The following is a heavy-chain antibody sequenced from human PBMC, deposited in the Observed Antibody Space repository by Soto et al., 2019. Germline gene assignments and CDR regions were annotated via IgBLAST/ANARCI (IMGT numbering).Heavy chain of an antibody. J-gene: IGHJ3*02. CDR1: GASITISY. D-gene: IGHD3-22*01. CDR2: VHYSGST. V-gene: IGHV4-59*01. CDR3: ARGYYDSRGQSNTFDI. Sequence: SETLSLTCTVSGASITISYWSWIRQSPGKRLEWIAYVHYSGSTNYNPSLKSRVTISVDTSKNQFSLKLSSVTAADTAVYYCARGYYDSRGQSNTFDIWGQGTMVTVSS.